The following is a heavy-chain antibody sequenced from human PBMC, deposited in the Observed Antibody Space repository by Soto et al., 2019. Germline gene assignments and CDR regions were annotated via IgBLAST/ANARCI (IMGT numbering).Heavy chain of an antibody. CDR3: ARRRFGELSDFDY. CDR2: IYYSGNT. CDR1: GGSISSYY. D-gene: IGHD3-10*01. Sequence: PSETLSLTCTVSGGSISSYYWNWIRQSPGKGLEWIGYIYYSGNTKYNPSLKSRVTISIDTSKNQFSLKLTSVTAADTAVYYCARRRFGELSDFDYWGQGTLVTVSS. J-gene: IGHJ4*02. V-gene: IGHV4-59*08.